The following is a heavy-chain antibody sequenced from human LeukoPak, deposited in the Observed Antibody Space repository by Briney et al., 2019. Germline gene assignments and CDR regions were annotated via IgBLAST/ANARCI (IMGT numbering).Heavy chain of an antibody. V-gene: IGHV3-21*01. CDR2: ISSSSSYI. CDR3: ARFGGGGTQDY. CDR1: GFTFSSYS. D-gene: IGHD3-16*01. J-gene: IGHJ4*02. Sequence: GGSLRLSCAASGFTFSSYSMNWVRQAPGKGLEWVSSISSSSSYIYYADSAKGRFTISRDNAKNSLYLQMNSLRAEDTAVYYCARFGGGGTQDYWGQGTLVTVSS.